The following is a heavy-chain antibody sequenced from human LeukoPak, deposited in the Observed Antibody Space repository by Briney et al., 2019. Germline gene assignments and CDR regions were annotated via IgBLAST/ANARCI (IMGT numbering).Heavy chain of an antibody. CDR3: ARDVSGGAAFDY. D-gene: IGHD1-26*01. V-gene: IGHV4-30-2*01. J-gene: IGHJ4*02. Sequence: SQTLSLTFTVSGGSISSGGYYWSWIRQPPGKGLEWIGYIYHGGSTYYNPSLKSRVTISVDSSKNQFSLKVSSVTAADTAVYYCARDVSGGAAFDYWGQGTLVTVSS. CDR2: IYHGGST. CDR1: GGSISSGGYY.